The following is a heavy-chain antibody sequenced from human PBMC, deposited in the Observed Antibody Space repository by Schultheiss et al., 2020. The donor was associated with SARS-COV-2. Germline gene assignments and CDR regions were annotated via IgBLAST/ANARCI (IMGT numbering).Heavy chain of an antibody. J-gene: IGHJ4*02. CDR3: ARDRVYGSANYYLFDH. CDR1: GYTFTSYG. V-gene: IGHV1-18*01. Sequence: ASVKVSCKASGYTFTSYGISWVRQAPGQGLEWMGWISAYNGNTNYAQKLQGRVTMTTDTSTSTAYMELSSLRSGDTAVYYCARDRVYGSANYYLFDHWGQGTLVTVSS. D-gene: IGHD3-10*01. CDR2: ISAYNGNT.